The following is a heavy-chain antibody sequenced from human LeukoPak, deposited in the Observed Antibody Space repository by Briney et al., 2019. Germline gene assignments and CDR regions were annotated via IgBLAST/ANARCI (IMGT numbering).Heavy chain of an antibody. Sequence: PGGSLRLSCAASGFTFINYRMNWVRQAPGKGLEWVSIIYSGGSTFYADSVKGRFTISRDNAKNSLYLQMNSLRAEDTAVYYCAELGITMIGGVWGKGTTVTISS. CDR3: AELGITMIGGV. CDR2: IYSGGST. D-gene: IGHD3-10*02. CDR1: GFTFINYR. J-gene: IGHJ6*04. V-gene: IGHV3-66*01.